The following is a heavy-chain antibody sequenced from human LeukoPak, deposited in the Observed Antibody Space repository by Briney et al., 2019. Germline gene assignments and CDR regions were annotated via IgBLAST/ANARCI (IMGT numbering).Heavy chain of an antibody. J-gene: IGHJ4*02. D-gene: IGHD1-26*01. Sequence: QSGGSLRLSCAASGFTFSGFWMSWVRQTPGKGLEWVANIKQDGSEKYYVDSVKGRFTISRDNSKNTLYLQVNSLRAEDTAVYYCANGNDYHDYWGQGTLVTVSS. CDR1: GFTFSGFW. CDR2: IKQDGSEK. V-gene: IGHV3-7*03. CDR3: ANGNDYHDY.